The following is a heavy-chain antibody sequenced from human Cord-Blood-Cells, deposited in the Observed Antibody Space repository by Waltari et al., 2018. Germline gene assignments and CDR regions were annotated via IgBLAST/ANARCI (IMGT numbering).Heavy chain of an antibody. CDR1: GGPFSSYA. Sequence: QVQLVQSGAEVKKPGSSVKVSCKASGGPFSSYAISWVRQATGEGLEWKGRIIPIFGTANYAQKFQGRVTITADEATSTAYMELSSLRAEDTAVYYCARDKGGIAKGFDYWGQGTLVTVAS. J-gene: IGHJ4*02. D-gene: IGHD1-26*01. CDR2: IIPIFGTA. V-gene: IGHV1-69*15. CDR3: ARDKGGIAKGFDY.